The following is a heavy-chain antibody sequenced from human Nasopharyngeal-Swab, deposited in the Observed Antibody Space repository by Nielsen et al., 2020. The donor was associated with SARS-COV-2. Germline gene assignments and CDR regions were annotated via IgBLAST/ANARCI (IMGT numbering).Heavy chain of an antibody. CDR3: ASLAAAGSLYYYYGMDV. V-gene: IGHV3-30-3*01. D-gene: IGHD6-13*01. Sequence: GESLKISCAASGFTFSSYAMHWVRQAPGKGLEWVAVISYDGSNKYYADSVKGRFTISRDNSKNSLYLQMNSLRDEDTAVYYCASLAAAGSLYYYYGMDVWGQGTTVTVSS. J-gene: IGHJ6*02. CDR2: ISYDGSNK. CDR1: GFTFSSYA.